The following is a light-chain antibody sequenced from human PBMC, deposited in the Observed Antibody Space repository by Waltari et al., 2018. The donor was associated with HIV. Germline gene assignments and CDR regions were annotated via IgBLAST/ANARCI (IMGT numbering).Light chain of an antibody. J-gene: IGLJ1*01. CDR3: ATWDDTLNGYV. CDR2: SSK. V-gene: IGLV1-44*01. CDR1: SSNIGSNI. Sequence: QSMLTQPPSASGTPGQRVTISCSGSSSNIGSNIVNWYQLLPGTAPKLLIYSSKQRPSGVPDRSSGSKSGTSASLAISGLQSEDEADYYCATWDDTLNGYVFGTGTKVTVL.